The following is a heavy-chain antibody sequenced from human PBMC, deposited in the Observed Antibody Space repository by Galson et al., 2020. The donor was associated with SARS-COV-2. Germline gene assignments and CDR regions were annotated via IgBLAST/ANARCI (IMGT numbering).Heavy chain of an antibody. CDR1: GDPISSSDDY. Sequence: SETLSLTCTVSGDPISSSDDYWGWVRQPPGYGLEWIASIHHSGYAHSNPSLTRRLTTSVDTSKNQFSLKLSSVTAADTGVYYCARQGQPYFENSGANGYYYYYMDVWGKGSTVIVSS. D-gene: IGHD3-9*01. J-gene: IGHJ6*03. CDR2: IHHSGYA. CDR3: ARQGQPYFENSGANGYYYYYMDV. V-gene: IGHV4-39*01.